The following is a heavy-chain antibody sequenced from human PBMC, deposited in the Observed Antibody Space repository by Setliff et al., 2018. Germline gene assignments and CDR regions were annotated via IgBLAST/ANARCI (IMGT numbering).Heavy chain of an antibody. Sequence: SVKVSCKASGGTFSSYGISWVRQAPGQGLEWMGGIIPMFGTANYAQKFQGRVTITADESTSTAYMELSRLRSEDTAVYYCTRARIVGATGPWGQGTLVTVSS. CDR3: TRARIVGATGP. D-gene: IGHD1-26*01. V-gene: IGHV1-69*13. J-gene: IGHJ5*02. CDR2: IIPMFGTA. CDR1: GGTFSSYG.